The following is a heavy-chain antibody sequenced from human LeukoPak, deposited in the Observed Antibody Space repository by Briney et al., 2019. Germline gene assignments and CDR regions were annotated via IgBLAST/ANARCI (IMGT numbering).Heavy chain of an antibody. CDR2: IRHSGTT. CDR1: GYSISSAYY. Sequence: SETLSLTGTVSGYSISSAYYWGWIRQPPGKGLEWIGTIRHSGTTYYNPSLKSRVTISIDSSKNQFSLKLTSVTAADTAVYYCARPSRDSSSWYNWFDPWGQGTLVTVSS. D-gene: IGHD6-13*01. V-gene: IGHV4-38-2*02. CDR3: ARPSRDSSSWYNWFDP. J-gene: IGHJ5*02.